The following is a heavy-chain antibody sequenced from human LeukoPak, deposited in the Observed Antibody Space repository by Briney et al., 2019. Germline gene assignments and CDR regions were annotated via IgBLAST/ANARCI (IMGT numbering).Heavy chain of an antibody. CDR3: ARDQAAAGSYYYYMDV. CDR2: IYTSGST. V-gene: IGHV4-4*07. Sequence: SETLSFTCTVSGGSISSYDWSWIRQPAGKGLEWIGRIYTSGSTNYNPSLKSRVTMSVDTSKNQFSLKLSSVTAADTAVYYCARDQAAAGSYYYYMDVWGKGATVTVSS. D-gene: IGHD6-13*01. CDR1: GGSISSYD. J-gene: IGHJ6*03.